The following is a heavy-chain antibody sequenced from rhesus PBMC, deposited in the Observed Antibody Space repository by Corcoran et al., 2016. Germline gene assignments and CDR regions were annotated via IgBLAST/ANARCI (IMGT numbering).Heavy chain of an antibody. Sequence: QVQLQESGPGLVKPSETLSLTCAVSGYSISSGYGWSWIRQPPGKGLEWIGYIGGRRSRTNPNPSLKSRVTISKDTSKTQFPLKTGSVTAADTAVYYCARPYEDDYGYYYPGFDYWGQGVLVTVSS. J-gene: IGHJ4*01. V-gene: IGHV4-127*01. CDR3: ARPYEDDYGYYYPGFDY. CDR2: IGGRRSRT. D-gene: IGHD3-9*01. CDR1: GYSISSGYG.